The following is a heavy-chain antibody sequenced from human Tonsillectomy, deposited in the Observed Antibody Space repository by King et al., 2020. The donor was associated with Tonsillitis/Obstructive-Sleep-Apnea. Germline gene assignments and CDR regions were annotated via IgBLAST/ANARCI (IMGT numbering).Heavy chain of an antibody. CDR2: ISSSGSTI. J-gene: IGHJ4*02. V-gene: IGHV3-48*03. CDR3: ARVGNGYSNYGMTYYFDY. CDR1: GFTFSSYE. Sequence: VQLVESGGGLVQPGGSLRLSCAASGFTFSSYEMNWVRQAPGKGLEWVSYISSSGSTIYYADSVKGRFTISRDNAKNSLYLQMNSLRAEDTAVYYCARVGNGYSNYGMTYYFDYWGQGTLVTDSS. D-gene: IGHD4-11*01.